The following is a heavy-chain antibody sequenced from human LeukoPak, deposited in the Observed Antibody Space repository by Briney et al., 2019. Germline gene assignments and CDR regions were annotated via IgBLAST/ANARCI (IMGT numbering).Heavy chain of an antibody. V-gene: IGHV3-30-3*01. CDR2: VSDDGSNK. J-gene: IGHJ4*02. Sequence: GGSLRLSCAASGFTFNNYAMHWVRQAPGKGLEWVAGVSDDGSNKYSADSVKGRFIISRDNSKNTLYLQMNSLTTEDTAVYYCAREDENWNVDYWGQGTLVTVSS. D-gene: IGHD1-1*01. CDR1: GFTFNNYA. CDR3: AREDENWNVDY.